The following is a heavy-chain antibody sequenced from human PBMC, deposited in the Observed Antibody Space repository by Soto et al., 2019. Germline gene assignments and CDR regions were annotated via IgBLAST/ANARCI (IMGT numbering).Heavy chain of an antibody. D-gene: IGHD2-15*01. V-gene: IGHV1-69*02. CDR2: IIPILGIA. Sequence: QVQLVQSGAEVKKPGSSVKVSCKASGGTFSSYTISWVRQAPGQGLEWMGMIIPILGIANYAQKFQGRVTITADKSTSTAYMELSSLRSEDTAVYYCARAYCSGGSCILDYWGQGTLVTVSS. CDR3: ARAYCSGGSCILDY. J-gene: IGHJ4*02. CDR1: GGTFSSYT.